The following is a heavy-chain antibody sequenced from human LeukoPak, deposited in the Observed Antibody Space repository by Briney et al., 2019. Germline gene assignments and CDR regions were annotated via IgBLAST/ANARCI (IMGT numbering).Heavy chain of an antibody. CDR2: ITHSGDFM. D-gene: IGHD1-14*01. CDR3: ARDDIVGGNRNAFDI. CDR1: GFTFSSYQ. Sequence: GGSLRLSCAASGFTFSSYQMNWVHQAPGKGLEWVSFITHSGDFMYYADSVKGRFTISRDNAKDSLYLQMNSLRADDTAVYYCARDDIVGGNRNAFDIWGQGTMVNVSS. V-gene: IGHV3-48*03. J-gene: IGHJ3*02.